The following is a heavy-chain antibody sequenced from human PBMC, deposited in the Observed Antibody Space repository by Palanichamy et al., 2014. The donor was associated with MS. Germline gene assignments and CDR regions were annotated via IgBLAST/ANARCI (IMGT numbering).Heavy chain of an antibody. CDR3: AKDLYSSSSAFDY. Sequence: EVQLVESGGGLVQPGRSLRLSCAASGFTFDDYAMHWVRQAPGKGLEWVSGISWNSGSIGYADSVKGRFTISRDNAKNSLYLQMNSLRAEGTALYYCAKDLYSSSSAFDYWGQGTLVTVSS. J-gene: IGHJ4*02. V-gene: IGHV3-9*01. CDR2: ISWNSGSI. CDR1: GFTFDDYA. D-gene: IGHD6-6*01.